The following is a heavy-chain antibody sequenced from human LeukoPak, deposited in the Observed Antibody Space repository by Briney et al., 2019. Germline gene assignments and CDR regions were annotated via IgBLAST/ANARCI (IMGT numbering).Heavy chain of an antibody. D-gene: IGHD3-22*01. V-gene: IGHV3-30*01. CDR1: GFTFSSYA. CDR2: ISYDGSNK. Sequence: GGSLRLSCAASGFTFSSYAMHWVRQAPGKGLEWVAVISYDGSNKYYADSVKGRFTISRDNSKNTLYLQMNSLRAEDTAVYYCAREGWGYYDSSGYYEAEYFQHWGQGTLVTVSS. J-gene: IGHJ1*01. CDR3: AREGWGYYDSSGYYEAEYFQH.